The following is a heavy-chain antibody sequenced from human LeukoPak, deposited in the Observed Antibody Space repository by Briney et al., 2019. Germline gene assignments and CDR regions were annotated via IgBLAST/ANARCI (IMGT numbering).Heavy chain of an antibody. CDR1: GYTFTGYY. V-gene: IGHV1-8*02. D-gene: IGHD4-11*01. CDR2: LNPKDGNR. CDR3: ARYVTTKAFDI. Sequence: GASVKVSCKASGYTFTGYYMHWVRQAPGQGPEWMGWLNPKDGNRGYAQKFQDRVTLTRDTSISTAYMELSSLRSDDTAIYYCARYVTTKAFDIWGQGTMVTVSS. J-gene: IGHJ3*02.